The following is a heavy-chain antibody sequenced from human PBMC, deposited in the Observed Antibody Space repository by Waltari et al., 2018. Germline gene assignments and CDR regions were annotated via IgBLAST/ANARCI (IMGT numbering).Heavy chain of an antibody. J-gene: IGHJ1*01. CDR3: ARVENYDFWSGRTRYFQH. CDR2: IYYSGST. D-gene: IGHD3-3*01. Sequence: QVQLQESGPGLVKPSETLSLTCTVSGGSISSYYWTWIRQPPAKGLEWIGYIYYSGSTNYNPSLKSRVTISVDTSKNQFSLKLSSVTAADTAVYYCARVENYDFWSGRTRYFQHWGQGTLVTVSS. V-gene: IGHV4-59*01. CDR1: GGSISSYY.